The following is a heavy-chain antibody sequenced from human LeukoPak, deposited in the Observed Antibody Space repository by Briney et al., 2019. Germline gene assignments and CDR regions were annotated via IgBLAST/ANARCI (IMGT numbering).Heavy chain of an antibody. J-gene: IGHJ4*02. Sequence: ASMKVSCKASGYTFTNYGISWVRQAPGQGLEWMGWISGYNGNTNYAQKSQGRVTMTTDTSTNTAHMELRSLRSDDTAIYYCARDCGYQCLFDYWGQGTLVTVSS. CDR1: GYTFTNYG. V-gene: IGHV1-18*01. CDR3: ARDCGYQCLFDY. CDR2: ISGYNGNT. D-gene: IGHD5-12*01.